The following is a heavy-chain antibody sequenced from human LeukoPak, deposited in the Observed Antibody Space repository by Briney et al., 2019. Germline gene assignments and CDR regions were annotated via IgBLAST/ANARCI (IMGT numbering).Heavy chain of an antibody. D-gene: IGHD4/OR15-4a*01. CDR2: IDADGGKK. CDR3: AKDFNGETTSGCYDAFDI. V-gene: IGHV3-7*01. Sequence: PGGSLRLSCAVSGFSLSSYWMTWVRQAPGKGLEWVANIDADGGKKNFLESVRGRFTISRDNAENSLYLQMNSLRVEDTAVYYCAKDFNGETTSGCYDAFDIGGQGTMVTAS. CDR1: GFSLSSYW. J-gene: IGHJ3*02.